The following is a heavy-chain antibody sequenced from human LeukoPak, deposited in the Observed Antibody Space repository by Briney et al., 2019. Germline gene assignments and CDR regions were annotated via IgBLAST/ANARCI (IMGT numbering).Heavy chain of an antibody. CDR3: ARGPRPVVPAASSYYFDY. D-gene: IGHD2-2*01. V-gene: IGHV1-69*13. CDR2: IIPIFGTA. CDR1: GGTFSSYA. J-gene: IGHJ4*02. Sequence: SVKVSCKASGGTFSSYAISWVQQAPGQGLEWMGGIIPIFGTANYAQKFQGRVTITADESTSTAYMELSSLRSEDTAVYYCARGPRPVVPAASSYYFDYWGQGTLVTVSS.